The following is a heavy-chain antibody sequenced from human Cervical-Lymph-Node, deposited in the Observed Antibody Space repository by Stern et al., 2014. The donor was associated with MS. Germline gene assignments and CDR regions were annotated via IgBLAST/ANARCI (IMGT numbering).Heavy chain of an antibody. CDR3: TRTVQLAAFDI. Sequence: EVQLVESGGGLVQPGGSLKLSCAASGFSFSDSGMHWVRQASGRGLEWVGRIRSTSNSYATAYAESVKGRFTITRDDSKNTAYLQMNSLKSEDTAVYYCTRTVQLAAFDIWGQGTMVTVSS. V-gene: IGHV3-73*01. D-gene: IGHD6-6*01. CDR1: GFSFSDSG. J-gene: IGHJ3*02. CDR2: IRSTSNSYAT.